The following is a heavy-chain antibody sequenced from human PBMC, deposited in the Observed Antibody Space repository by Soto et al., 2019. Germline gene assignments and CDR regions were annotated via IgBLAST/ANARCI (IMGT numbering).Heavy chain of an antibody. J-gene: IGHJ4*02. Sequence: EVQLLESGGGLVQPGGSLRLSCAASGFTFSSYAMSWVRQAPGKGLEWVSAISGHSSYTYYADSVKGRFTISRDNSKNTLYLQMNGLRAEDTAVYYCAKGDSEYSHGFWGFFHSWGQGTLVTVSS. CDR3: AKGDSEYSHGFWGFFHS. CDR2: ISGHSSYT. D-gene: IGHD5-18*01. V-gene: IGHV3-23*01. CDR1: GFTFSSYA.